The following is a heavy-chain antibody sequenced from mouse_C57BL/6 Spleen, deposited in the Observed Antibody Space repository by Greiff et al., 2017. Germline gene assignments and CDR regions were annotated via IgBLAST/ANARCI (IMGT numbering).Heavy chain of an antibody. D-gene: IGHD1-1*01. Sequence: DVMLVESGGGLVKPGGSLKLSCAASGFTFSSYTMSWVRQTPEKRLEWVATISGGGGNTYYPDSVKGRFTISRDNAKNTLYLQMSSLRSEDTALYYCARIYYYGSRVFSHAMDYWGQGTSVTVSS. CDR1: GFTFSSYT. CDR3: ARIYYYGSRVFSHAMDY. CDR2: ISGGGGNT. J-gene: IGHJ4*01. V-gene: IGHV5-9*01.